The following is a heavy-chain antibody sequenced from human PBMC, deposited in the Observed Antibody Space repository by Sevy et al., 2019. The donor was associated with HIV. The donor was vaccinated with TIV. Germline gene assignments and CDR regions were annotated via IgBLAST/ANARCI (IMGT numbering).Heavy chain of an antibody. CDR3: ARVPTYSYGSSTYFDY. J-gene: IGHJ4*02. CDR1: GFSFSSYG. V-gene: IGHV1-18*01. D-gene: IGHD3-10*01. CDR2: IGVYNGNS. Sequence: ASVKVSCKASGFSFSSYGFTWVRQAPGQGLEWMGWIGVYNGNSNSAQRLQGRVTLTTDTSTSPVYMELSGLKSDDTAVYYCARVPTYSYGSSTYFDYWGQGTPVTVSS.